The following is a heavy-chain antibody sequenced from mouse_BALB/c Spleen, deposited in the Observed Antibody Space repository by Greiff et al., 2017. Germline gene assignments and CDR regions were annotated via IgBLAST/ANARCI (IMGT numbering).Heavy chain of an antibody. CDR1: GYTFTSYW. CDR2: IDPSDSYT. J-gene: IGHJ4*01. D-gene: IGHD1-1*01. V-gene: IGHV1-69*02. CDR3: ARSPTVDAMDY. Sequence: HVQLQQPGAELVKPGASVKLSCKASGYTFTSYWMHWVKQRPGQGLEWIGEIDPSDSYTNYNQKFKGKATLTVDKSSSTAYMQLSSLTSEDSAVYYCARSPTVDAMDYWGQGTSVTVSS.